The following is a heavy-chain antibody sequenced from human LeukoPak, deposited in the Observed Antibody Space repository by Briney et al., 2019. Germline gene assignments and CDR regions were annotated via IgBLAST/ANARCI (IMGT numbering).Heavy chain of an antibody. Sequence: SVKVSCKASGGTFSSYAISWVRQAPGQGLEWMGRIIPILGIANYAQKFQGRVTITADKSTSTAYMELSSLRSEDTAVYYCAGDREYYYDSSGTTPPNYWYFDLWGRGTLVTVSS. D-gene: IGHD3-22*01. CDR2: IIPILGIA. CDR3: AGDREYYYDSSGTTPPNYWYFDL. V-gene: IGHV1-69*04. CDR1: GGTFSSYA. J-gene: IGHJ2*01.